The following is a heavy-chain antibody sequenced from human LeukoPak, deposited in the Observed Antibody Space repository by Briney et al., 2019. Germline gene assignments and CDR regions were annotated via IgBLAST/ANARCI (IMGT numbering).Heavy chain of an antibody. Sequence: ASVKVSCKASRYSFTDYFMHWVRQAPGQGREWMGWIYPNSGDTNYAQKFQGRVTVTRDTSISTAYMELSRLISADTPVYYCTRVRDLTGLLYWGQGTLVTVSS. CDR3: TRVRDLTGLLY. J-gene: IGHJ4*02. V-gene: IGHV1-2*02. D-gene: IGHD1-14*01. CDR2: IYPNSGDT. CDR1: RYSFTDYF.